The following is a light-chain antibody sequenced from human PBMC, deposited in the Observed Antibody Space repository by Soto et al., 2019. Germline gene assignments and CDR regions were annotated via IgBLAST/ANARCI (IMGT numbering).Light chain of an antibody. CDR1: NIETQS. Sequence: SYELTQPPSVSVAPGKTARITCGGDNIETQSGHCYQQRPGQAPVVVMYYDSDRPSGIPERFSGSTSGNTATLTISRVDAGDVADYYCQVGDSHSDQLVFGGGTKLTVL. V-gene: IGLV3-21*04. J-gene: IGLJ3*02. CDR3: QVGDSHSDQLV. CDR2: YDS.